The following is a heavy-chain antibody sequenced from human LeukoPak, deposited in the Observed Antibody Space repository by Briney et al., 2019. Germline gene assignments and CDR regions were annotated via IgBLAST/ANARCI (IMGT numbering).Heavy chain of an antibody. V-gene: IGHV4-4*07. CDR1: GGSISSYY. Sequence: SETLSLTCTVSGGSISSYYWSWIRQPAGKGLEWIGRIYTSGSTNYNPSLKSRVTMSVDTSKNQFSLKLSSVTAADTAVYYCARDYRSCSGGGCYSNFDLWGRGTLVTVSS. CDR3: ARDYRSCSGGGCYSNFDL. CDR2: IYTSGST. J-gene: IGHJ2*01. D-gene: IGHD2-15*01.